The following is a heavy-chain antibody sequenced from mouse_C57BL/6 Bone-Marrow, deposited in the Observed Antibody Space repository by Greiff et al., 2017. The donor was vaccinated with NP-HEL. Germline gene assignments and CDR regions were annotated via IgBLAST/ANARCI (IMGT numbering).Heavy chain of an antibody. J-gene: IGHJ2*01. D-gene: IGHD3-2*02. CDR3: ARVSAQDTAD. CDR1: GFNIKNTS. V-gene: IGHV14-3*01. CDR2: IDPANGNT. Sequence: VQLNESVAELVRPGASVKLSCTASGFNIKNTSMHWVKQRPEQGLEWIGRIDPANGNTKYSPKFTGKATITADTSSNTAYLKLRSLTSDDTAINYCARVSAQDTADWGQGTTLTVST.